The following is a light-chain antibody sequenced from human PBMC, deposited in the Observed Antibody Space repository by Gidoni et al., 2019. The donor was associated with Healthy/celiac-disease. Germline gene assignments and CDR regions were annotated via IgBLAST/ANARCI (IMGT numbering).Light chain of an antibody. V-gene: IGKV3-20*01. CDR3: QQYGSSPQT. CDR1: QSVSSSY. CDR2: GAS. J-gene: IGKJ4*01. Sequence: EIVLTQSPGTLSLSPGERATRSCRASQSVSSSYLAWYQQKPGQAPMLLIYGASSRATGIPARFSGSGSGTDFTLTISRLEPEDFAVYYCQQYGSSPQTFGGGTKVESK.